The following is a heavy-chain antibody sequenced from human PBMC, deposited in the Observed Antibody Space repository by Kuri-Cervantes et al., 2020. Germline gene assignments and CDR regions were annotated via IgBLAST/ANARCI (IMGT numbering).Heavy chain of an antibody. D-gene: IGHD6-6*01. J-gene: IGHJ5*02. CDR2: IYHRGST. CDR1: GYSISSGYY. Sequence: SETLSLTCAVSGYSISSGYYWGWIRQPPGKGLEWIGSIYHRGSTTYNASLKSRVTISLDTSKNQFSLKLSSVTAADTAVYYCARSRTAARRSWLDPWGQGTLVTVSS. CDR3: ARSRTAARRSWLDP. V-gene: IGHV4-38-2*01.